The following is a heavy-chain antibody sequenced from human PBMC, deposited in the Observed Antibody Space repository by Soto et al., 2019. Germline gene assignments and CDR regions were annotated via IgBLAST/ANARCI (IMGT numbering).Heavy chain of an antibody. Sequence: QVQLVQSGGGVVQPGRSLRLSCAASGFTLSDFAMHWVRQAPGKGLEWVALISNDGGIEHYGDSVRGRFTISRDNSKHMLYLQMTSLRVEGTAVYYCARAVAGMDVWGQGTTVTVSS. V-gene: IGHV3-30-3*01. CDR1: GFTLSDFA. J-gene: IGHJ6*02. D-gene: IGHD5-12*01. CDR2: ISNDGGIE. CDR3: ARAVAGMDV.